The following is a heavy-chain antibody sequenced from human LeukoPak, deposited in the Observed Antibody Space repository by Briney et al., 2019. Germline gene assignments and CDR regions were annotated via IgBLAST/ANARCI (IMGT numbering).Heavy chain of an antibody. V-gene: IGHV4-30-4*08. CDR1: GGSISSGDYY. CDR3: ARTTYYYDSSGYFTFDY. CDR2: IYYSGST. D-gene: IGHD3-22*01. J-gene: IGHJ4*02. Sequence: SQTLSLTCTVSGGSISSGDYYWSWIRQPPGKGLEWIGYIYYSGSTYYNPSLKSRVLLSVETSKNQFSLKLSSVTAADTAVYYCARTTYYYDSSGYFTFDYWGQGTLVTVSS.